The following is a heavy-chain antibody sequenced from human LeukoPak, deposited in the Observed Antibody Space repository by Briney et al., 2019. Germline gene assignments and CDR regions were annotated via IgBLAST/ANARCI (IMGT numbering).Heavy chain of an antibody. J-gene: IGHJ6*03. CDR3: ARDRGAVTPLYYMDV. Sequence: PSETLSLTCAVSGYFISSGYYWGWIRQPPGKALEWIGSLYHSRSTYYNPSLKSRVTISVDTTKNQLSLKLSSVTAADTAVYYCARDRGAVTPLYYMDVWGKGTTVTVSS. D-gene: IGHD6-19*01. CDR2: LYHSRST. V-gene: IGHV4-38-2*02. CDR1: GYFISSGYY.